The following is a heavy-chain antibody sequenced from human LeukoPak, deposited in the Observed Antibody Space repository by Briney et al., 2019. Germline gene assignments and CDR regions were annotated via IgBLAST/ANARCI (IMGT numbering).Heavy chain of an antibody. V-gene: IGHV4-59*01. CDR1: GGSISSYY. Sequence: PSETLSLTCTVSGGSISSYYWSWIRQPPGEGLKWIGYIYYSGSTNYNPSLKSRVTISVDTSKNQFSLKLSSVTAADTAVYYCANISPGIAVAGTLDYWGQGTLVTVSS. CDR3: ANISPGIAVAGTLDY. CDR2: IYYSGST. D-gene: IGHD6-19*01. J-gene: IGHJ4*02.